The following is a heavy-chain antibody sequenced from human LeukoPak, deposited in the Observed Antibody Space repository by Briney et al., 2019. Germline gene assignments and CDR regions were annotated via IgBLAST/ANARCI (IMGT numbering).Heavy chain of an antibody. V-gene: IGHV3-30*02. Sequence: GGSLRLSCAASGFTLSSYGMHSVRQAPGKGLEWVAFIRYDGSNKYYADSVKGRFTISRDNSKNTLYLQMNSLRAEDTAVYYCAKDICGGNCYPNGGYWGRGTLVIVSS. CDR3: AKDICGGNCYPNGGY. J-gene: IGHJ4*02. CDR1: GFTLSSYG. CDR2: IRYDGSNK. D-gene: IGHD2-21*01.